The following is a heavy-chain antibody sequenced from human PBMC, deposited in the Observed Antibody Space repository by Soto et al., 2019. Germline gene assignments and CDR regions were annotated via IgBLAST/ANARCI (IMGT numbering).Heavy chain of an antibody. V-gene: IGHV4-31*03. D-gene: IGHD1-1*01. Sequence: QVQLQESGPGLVKPSQTLSLTCTVSGGSISSGNYYWSWIRQHPGKGLEWIGHIYSSGSTYYNPSRQGRDGMSLEKAEKEVALKENSVTAADTAVEDGARDGRHNWDASGYYDDARDVWGQGTTVTVSS. CDR3: ARDGRHNWDASGYYDDARDV. CDR2: IYSSGST. J-gene: IGHJ6*02. CDR1: GGSISSGNYY.